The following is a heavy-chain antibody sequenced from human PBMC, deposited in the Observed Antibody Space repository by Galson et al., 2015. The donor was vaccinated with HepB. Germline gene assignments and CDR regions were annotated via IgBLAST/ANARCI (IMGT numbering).Heavy chain of an antibody. Sequence: SVKVSCKASGYSFSNYGLSWIRQAPGPGLEWLGWFSGDDGSTNYAQKFQGRVTMTADASTGTAYLELRNLRSDDTAVYYCARDSRLELRLNNYFSYGMDVWGQGSAVTVSS. V-gene: IGHV1-18*01. CDR1: GYSFSNYG. D-gene: IGHD1-7*01. CDR3: ARDSRLELRLNNYFSYGMDV. J-gene: IGHJ6*02. CDR2: FSGDDGST.